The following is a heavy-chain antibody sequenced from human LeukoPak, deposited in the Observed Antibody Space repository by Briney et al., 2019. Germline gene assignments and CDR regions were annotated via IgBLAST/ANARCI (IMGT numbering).Heavy chain of an antibody. D-gene: IGHD4-23*01. CDR2: NPSGGST. V-gene: IGHV1-46*01. J-gene: IGHJ5*02. Sequence: ASVKVSCKASGYTFTSYYMHWVRQAPGQGLINPSGGSTSYAQKFQGRVTMTRDMSTGTDYMELSSLRSEDTAVYYCARDNSVEDTAWWFDPWGQGTLVTVSS. CDR1: GYTFTSYY. CDR3: ARDNSVEDTAWWFDP.